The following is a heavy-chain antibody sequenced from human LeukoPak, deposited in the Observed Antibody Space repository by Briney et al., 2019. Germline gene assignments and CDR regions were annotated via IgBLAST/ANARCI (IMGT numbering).Heavy chain of an antibody. J-gene: IGHJ6*02. V-gene: IGHV1-24*01. CDR1: GYTLTELS. CDR2: FDPEDGET. CDR3: ATSLEGAAIDNYYGMDV. D-gene: IGHD3-16*01. Sequence: ASVKVSCKVSGYTLTELSMHWVRQAPGKGREWMGGFDPEDGETIYAQKFQGRVTMTEDTSTDTAYMELSSLRSEDTAVYYCATSLEGAAIDNYYGMDVWGQGTTVTVSS.